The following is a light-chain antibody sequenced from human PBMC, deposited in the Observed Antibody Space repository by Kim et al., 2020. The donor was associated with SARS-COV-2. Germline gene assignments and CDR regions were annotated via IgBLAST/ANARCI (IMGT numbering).Light chain of an antibody. Sequence: EIVLTQSPATLSLSPGERATLSCRASQSVSSYLAWYQQKPGLAPRLLIYDASNRATGIPARFSGSGSGTDFTLTISSLEPEDFAVYYCQQRSNWSPLTFGGGTKVDIK. V-gene: IGKV3-11*01. CDR1: QSVSSY. CDR3: QQRSNWSPLT. J-gene: IGKJ4*01. CDR2: DAS.